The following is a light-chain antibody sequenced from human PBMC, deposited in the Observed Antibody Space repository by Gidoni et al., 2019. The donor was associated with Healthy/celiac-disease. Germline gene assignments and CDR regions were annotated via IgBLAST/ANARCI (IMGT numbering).Light chain of an antibody. CDR3: QQYGSSPAWT. Sequence: EIVLTQSPGTLSLSPGERATLSCRASQSVSSSYFAWYQQKPGQAPRLLIYGASSRATCIPDRFSGSGSGTDFTLTISRLEPEDFAVYYCQQYGSSPAWTFGQGTKVEIK. J-gene: IGKJ1*01. CDR2: GAS. V-gene: IGKV3-20*01. CDR1: QSVSSSY.